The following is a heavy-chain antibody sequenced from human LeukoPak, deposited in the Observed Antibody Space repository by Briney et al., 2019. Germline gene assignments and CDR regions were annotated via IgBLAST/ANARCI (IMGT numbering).Heavy chain of an antibody. CDR3: ARRAGAYSHPYDY. CDR1: GLTVSSNS. D-gene: IGHD4/OR15-4a*01. V-gene: IGHV3-53*01. Sequence: GGSLRLSCAASGLTVSSNSMSWVRQAPGKGLEWVSFIYSDNTHYSDSVKGRFTISRDNSKNTLYLQMNSLRAEDTAVYYCARRAGAYSHPYDYWGQGTLVTVSS. CDR2: IYSDNT. J-gene: IGHJ4*02.